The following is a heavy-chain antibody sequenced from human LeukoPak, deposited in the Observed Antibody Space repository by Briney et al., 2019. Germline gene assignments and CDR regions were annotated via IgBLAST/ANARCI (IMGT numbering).Heavy chain of an antibody. J-gene: IGHJ4*02. Sequence: GGSLRLSCAASGFTFNKYGMSWIRQAPGKGLKYVSATSGSGGITYYADSVKGRFTISRDNSKNTLYLQMNSLSVEDTSVYYCARVTQYQLPQSFEYWGQGTLVTVPS. V-gene: IGHV3-23*01. CDR3: ARVTQYQLPQSFEY. CDR1: GFTFNKYG. CDR2: TSGSGGIT. D-gene: IGHD2-2*01.